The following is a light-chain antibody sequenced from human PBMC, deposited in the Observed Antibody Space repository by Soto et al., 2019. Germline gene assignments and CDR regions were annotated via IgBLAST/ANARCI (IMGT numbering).Light chain of an antibody. CDR1: QSVGTW. CDR2: GAS. Sequence: IQMTQSPSTLSASMGGRVTITCRACQSVGTWVAWYQQKPGKAPKLLIYGASNLESGVPSRFSGSGSGTEFTLTITTLQPDDFATYFCQQYNRNRGSFGPGTKVDI. V-gene: IGKV1-5*01. J-gene: IGKJ1*01. CDR3: QQYNRNRGS.